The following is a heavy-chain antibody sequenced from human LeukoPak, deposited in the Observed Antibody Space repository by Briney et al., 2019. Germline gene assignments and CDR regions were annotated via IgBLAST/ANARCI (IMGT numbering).Heavy chain of an antibody. D-gene: IGHD2-2*03. CDR1: GFTFSSYS. CDR3: ARVGFELDEPPDWFGP. V-gene: IGHV3-21*01. CDR2: ISSSSSYI. J-gene: IGHJ5*02. Sequence: GGSLRLSCAASGFTFSSYSMNWVRQAPGKGLEWVSSISSSSSYIYYADSVKGRFTISRDNAKNSLYLQMNSLRAEDTAVYYCARVGFELDEPPDWFGPWGQGTLVTVSS.